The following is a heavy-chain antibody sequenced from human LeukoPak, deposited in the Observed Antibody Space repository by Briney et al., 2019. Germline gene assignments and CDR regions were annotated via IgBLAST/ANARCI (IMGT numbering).Heavy chain of an antibody. CDR1: GFTFDDYA. CDR3: ARASSGYYY. D-gene: IGHD3-22*01. V-gene: IGHV3-9*01. CDR2: ISWNSGSI. J-gene: IGHJ4*02. Sequence: GGSLRLSCAASGFTFDDYAMHWVRQAPGKGLEWVSGISWNSGSIGYADSVKGRFTISRDNAKNTLYLQMNSLRAEDTAVYYCARASSGYYYWGQGTLVTVSS.